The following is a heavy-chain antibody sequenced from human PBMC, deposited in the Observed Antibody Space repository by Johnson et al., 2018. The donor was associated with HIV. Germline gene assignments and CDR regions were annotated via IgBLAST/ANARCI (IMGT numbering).Heavy chain of an antibody. D-gene: IGHD3-3*01. Sequence: QVQLVESGGGVVQPGRSLRLSCAASGFTFNTYAMHWVHQAPGTGLEWVAVISYDGSNKYYADSVKGRFTFSRDHSKHTLYLQMNSLRAEDTAVYYCARGGRWGWRGNDAFDIWGQGTMVTVSS. V-gene: IGHV3-30*04. CDR3: ARGGRWGWRGNDAFDI. CDR2: ISYDGSNK. J-gene: IGHJ3*02. CDR1: GFTFNTYA.